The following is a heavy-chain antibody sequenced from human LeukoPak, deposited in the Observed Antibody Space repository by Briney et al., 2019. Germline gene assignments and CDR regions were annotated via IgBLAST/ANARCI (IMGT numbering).Heavy chain of an antibody. Sequence: ASVKVSCKASGYTFTSYGISWARQAPGQGLEWMGWISAYNGNTNYTQKLQGRVTMTTDTSTSTAYMELRSLRSDDTAVYYCARVFAMGWGYYYYYYMDVWGKGTTVTVSS. CDR3: ARVFAMGWGYYYYYYMDV. J-gene: IGHJ6*03. V-gene: IGHV1-18*01. CDR2: ISAYNGNT. D-gene: IGHD5-18*01. CDR1: GYTFTSYG.